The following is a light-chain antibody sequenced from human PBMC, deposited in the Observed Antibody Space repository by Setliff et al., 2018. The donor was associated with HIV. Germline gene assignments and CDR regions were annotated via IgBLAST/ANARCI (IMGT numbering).Light chain of an antibody. CDR2: DTS. J-gene: IGLJ3*02. V-gene: IGLV7-46*01. CDR1: TGAVTSGHY. Sequence: QAVVTQEPSLTVSPGGTVTPTCGSSTGAVTSGHYPYWFQQKPGQAPRTLIYDTSNKHSWTPARFSGSVLGGKAALTLSGAQPEDEAAYYCFLSYSGARRVFGGGTKVTVL. CDR3: FLSYSGARRV.